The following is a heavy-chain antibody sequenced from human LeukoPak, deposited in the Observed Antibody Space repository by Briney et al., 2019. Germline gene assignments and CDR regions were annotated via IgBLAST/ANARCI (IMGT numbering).Heavy chain of an antibody. CDR3: ARSQGTLTSPFDS. V-gene: IGHV3-21*06. J-gene: IGHJ4*03. D-gene: IGHD2-21*02. CDR2: ISGSSSYI. CDR1: GFTFSSYG. Sequence: PGGSRRLSCAASGFTFSSYGMNWDRQTPGKGLEWVSYISGSSSYIYYADSLKGRFTVSRDNTNTSLYLQMNSLRAEDTAAYYCARSQGTLTSPFDSWGHGTLVTVSS.